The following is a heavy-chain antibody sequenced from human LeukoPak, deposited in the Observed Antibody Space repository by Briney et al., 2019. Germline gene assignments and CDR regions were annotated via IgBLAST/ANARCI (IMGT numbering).Heavy chain of an antibody. J-gene: IGHJ4*02. CDR3: ARVDIAVADTFDY. CDR1: GFTFSSYA. D-gene: IGHD6-19*01. CDR2: ISSSSSTI. Sequence: GGSLRLSCAASGFTFSSYAMHWVRQAPGKGLEWVSYISSSSSTIYYADSVKGRFTISRDNAKNSLYLQMNSLRAEDTAVYYCARVDIAVADTFDYWGQGTLVTVSS. V-gene: IGHV3-48*01.